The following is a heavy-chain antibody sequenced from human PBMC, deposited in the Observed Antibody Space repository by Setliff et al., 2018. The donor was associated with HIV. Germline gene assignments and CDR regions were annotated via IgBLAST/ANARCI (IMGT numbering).Heavy chain of an antibody. J-gene: IGHJ1*01. CDR1: GFTFSSYS. CDR3: ARDGGGCSGGTCNMVQY. D-gene: IGHD2-15*01. V-gene: IGHV3-30*04. Sequence: SCVASGFTFSSYSMQWVRQAPGKGLEWVAVTSYDGGNKYYADSVRGRFTISRDNSKNTLYLQMNSLRAEDTAVYYCARDGGGCSGGTCNMVQYWGQGTLVTSPQ. CDR2: TSYDGGNK.